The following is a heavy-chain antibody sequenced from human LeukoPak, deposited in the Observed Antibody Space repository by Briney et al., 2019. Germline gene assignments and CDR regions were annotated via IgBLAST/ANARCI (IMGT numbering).Heavy chain of an antibody. CDR2: ISGSGVRT. Sequence: PGGSLRLSCAASGFTFSTYAMSWVRQAPGKGLEWVSVISGSGVRTYYADSVKGRFTISRDNPKNTLYLQMNSLGAEDTAVYYCAKDGKFGGGSPGDAFDIWGQGTMVTVSS. J-gene: IGHJ3*02. CDR3: AKDGKFGGGSPGDAFDI. CDR1: GFTFSTYA. D-gene: IGHD3-16*01. V-gene: IGHV3-23*01.